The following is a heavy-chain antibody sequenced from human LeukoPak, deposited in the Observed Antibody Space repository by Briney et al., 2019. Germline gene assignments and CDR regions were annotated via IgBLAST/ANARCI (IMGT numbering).Heavy chain of an antibody. J-gene: IGHJ4*02. Sequence: PGGSLRLSCAASGFTFSSYAMSWVRQAPGKGLEWVSVISDSSRDTYYADSVKGRFTISRDNSKNTLYLQMNSLTAEDTAIYYCAKAPSRNNWGPHDWGQGTLVTVSS. CDR3: AKAPSRNNWGPHD. CDR1: GFTFSSYA. V-gene: IGHV3-23*01. D-gene: IGHD1-1*01. CDR2: ISDSSRDT.